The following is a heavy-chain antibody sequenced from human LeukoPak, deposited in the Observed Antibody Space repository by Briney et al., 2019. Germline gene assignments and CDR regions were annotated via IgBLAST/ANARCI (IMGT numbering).Heavy chain of an antibody. D-gene: IGHD4-17*01. J-gene: IGHJ4*02. CDR2: INAGNGNT. CDR3: ARGRYGDYVLDY. V-gene: IGHV1-3*03. CDR1: GYTFTSYA. Sequence: GASVKVSCKASGYTFTSYAMHWVRQATGQRLEWMGWINAGNGNTKYSQEFQGRVTITRDTSASTAYMELSSLRSEDMAVYYCARGRYGDYVLDYWGQGTLVTVSS.